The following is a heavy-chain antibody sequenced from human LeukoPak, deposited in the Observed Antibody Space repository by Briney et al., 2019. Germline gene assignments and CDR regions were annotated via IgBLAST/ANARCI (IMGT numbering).Heavy chain of an antibody. J-gene: IGHJ3*01. V-gene: IGHV4-34*01. CDR3: ARASTYYYDSSGFFP. Sequence: SETLSLTCAVYGGSFSGYYWSWIRQPPGKGLEWIGEINHSGSTNYNPSLKSRVTISADTSKNQFSLKLSSVTAADTAVYYCARASTYYYDSSGFFPWGQGTMVTVSS. CDR1: GGSFSGYY. D-gene: IGHD3-22*01. CDR2: INHSGST.